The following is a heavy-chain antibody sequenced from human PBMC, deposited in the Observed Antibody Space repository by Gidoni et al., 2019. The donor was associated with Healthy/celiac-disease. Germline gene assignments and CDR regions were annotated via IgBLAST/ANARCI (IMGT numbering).Heavy chain of an antibody. CDR3: ASSYSNYVPDYYYYGMDV. Sequence: QVQLVQSGAEVKKPGSSVKVSCKASGCTFSSYAISWVRQAPGQGLEWMGGIIPIFGTANYAQKFQGRVTITADESTSTAYMELSSLRSEDTAVYYCASSYSNYVPDYYYYGMDVWGQGTTVTVSS. CDR2: IIPIFGTA. D-gene: IGHD4-4*01. CDR1: GCTFSSYA. V-gene: IGHV1-69*01. J-gene: IGHJ6*02.